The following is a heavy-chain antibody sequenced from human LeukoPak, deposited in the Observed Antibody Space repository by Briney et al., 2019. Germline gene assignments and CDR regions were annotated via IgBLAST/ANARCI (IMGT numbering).Heavy chain of an antibody. CDR3: AKDVVAVAGTLDY. Sequence: PGGSLRLSCAASGFTFSDDWMNWVRQAPGKGLVWVSRINSDGSNTNYADSVKGRFTISRDNAKNTLYLQMNSLRAEDTAVYYCAKDVVAVAGTLDYWGQGTLVTVSS. CDR1: GFTFSDDW. D-gene: IGHD6-19*01. CDR2: INSDGSNT. J-gene: IGHJ4*02. V-gene: IGHV3-74*01.